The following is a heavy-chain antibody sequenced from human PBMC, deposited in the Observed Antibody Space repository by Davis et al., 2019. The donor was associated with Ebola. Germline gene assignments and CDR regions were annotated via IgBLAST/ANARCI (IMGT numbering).Heavy chain of an antibody. CDR2: INPSGGST. J-gene: IGHJ4*02. CDR3: ARGSGWYVVDY. D-gene: IGHD6-19*01. CDR1: GYTFTTYG. V-gene: IGHV1-46*01. Sequence: ASVKVSCKASGYTFTTYGISWVRQAPGQGLEWMGIINPSGGSTSYAQKFQGRVTMTRDTSAGTAYMELSSLRSEDTAVYYCARGSGWYVVDYWGQGTLVTVSS.